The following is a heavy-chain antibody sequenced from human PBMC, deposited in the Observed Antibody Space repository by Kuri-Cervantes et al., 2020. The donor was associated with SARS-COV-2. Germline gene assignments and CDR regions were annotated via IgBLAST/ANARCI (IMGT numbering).Heavy chain of an antibody. CDR3: ARVGYDSSGYYPHFDY. J-gene: IGHJ4*02. V-gene: IGHV1-69*10. CDR1: GGTFSSYA. Sequence: SVKVSCKASGGTFSSYAISWVRQAPGQGLEWMGGIIPILGIANYAQKFQGRVTITADKSTSTAYMELSSLRSDDTAVYYCARVGYDSSGYYPHFDYWGQGTLVTVSS. CDR2: IIPILGIA. D-gene: IGHD3-22*01.